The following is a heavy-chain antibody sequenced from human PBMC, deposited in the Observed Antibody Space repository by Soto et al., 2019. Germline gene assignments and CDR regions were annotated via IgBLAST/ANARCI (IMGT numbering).Heavy chain of an antibody. CDR2: IYYSGST. J-gene: IGHJ5*02. Sequence: SETLSLTCTVSGGSVSSGSYYWSWIRQPPGKGLEWIGYIYYSGSTNYNPSLKSRVTISVDTSKNQFSLKLSSVTAADTAVYYCARESYDYVWGSYRYNWFAPWAQGTLGTVSA. D-gene: IGHD3-16*02. CDR1: GGSVSSGSYY. V-gene: IGHV4-61*01. CDR3: ARESYDYVWGSYRYNWFAP.